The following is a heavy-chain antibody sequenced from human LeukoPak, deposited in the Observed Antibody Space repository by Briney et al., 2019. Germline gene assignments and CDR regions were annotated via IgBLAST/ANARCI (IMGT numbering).Heavy chain of an antibody. J-gene: IGHJ4*02. CDR1: GGSINSYY. Sequence: SETLSLTCTVSGGSINSYYWSWIRQPAGKGLEWIGRIYTSGTTNYNPSLKSRVTMSVDTSKKQFSLKLSSVTAADTAVYYCARETPAAIDYWGQGTLVTVSS. D-gene: IGHD2-2*01. CDR2: IYTSGTT. CDR3: ARETPAAIDY. V-gene: IGHV4-4*07.